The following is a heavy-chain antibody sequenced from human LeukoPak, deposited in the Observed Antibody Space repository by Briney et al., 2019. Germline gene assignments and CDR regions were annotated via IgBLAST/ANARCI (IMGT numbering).Heavy chain of an antibody. Sequence: GGSLRFSCAASGFTFGTYWMTWVRQAPGKGPEWVANIKEDGSATYYVDSVKGRFTISRDNAKKSLYLQMNSLRAEDTAVYYCARDSPGYLAYDSWGQGTLVTVSS. CDR1: GFTFGTYW. D-gene: IGHD1-1*01. V-gene: IGHV3-7*04. CDR3: ARDSPGYLAYDS. CDR2: IKEDGSAT. J-gene: IGHJ4*02.